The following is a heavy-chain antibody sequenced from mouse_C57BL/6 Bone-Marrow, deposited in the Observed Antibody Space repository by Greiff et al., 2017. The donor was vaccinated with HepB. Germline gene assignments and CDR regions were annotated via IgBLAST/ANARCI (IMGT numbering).Heavy chain of an antibody. CDR3: ARAFYYGNFHYYAMDY. CDR1: GYTFTDYY. CDR2: IYPGSGNT. V-gene: IGHV1-76*01. D-gene: IGHD2-1*01. J-gene: IGHJ4*01. Sequence: VQLQQSGAELVRPGASVKLSCKASGYTFTDYYINWVKQRPGQGLEWIARIYPGSGNTYYNEKFKGKATLTAEKSSSTAYMQLSSLTSEDSAVYFCARAFYYGNFHYYAMDYWGQGTSVTVSS.